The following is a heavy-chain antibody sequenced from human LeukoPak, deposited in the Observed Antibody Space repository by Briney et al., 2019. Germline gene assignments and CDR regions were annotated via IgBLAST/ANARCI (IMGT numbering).Heavy chain of an antibody. CDR3: ANLLDYYDSSGYYYTFDY. J-gene: IGHJ4*02. CDR2: IIPILGIA. Sequence: ASVKVSCKASGGTFSSYAISWVRQAPGQGLEWMGRIIPILGIANYAQKFQGRVTITADKSTSTAYMELSSLRSEDTAVYYYANLLDYYDSSGYYYTFDYWGQGTLVTVSS. V-gene: IGHV1-69*04. CDR1: GGTFSSYA. D-gene: IGHD3-22*01.